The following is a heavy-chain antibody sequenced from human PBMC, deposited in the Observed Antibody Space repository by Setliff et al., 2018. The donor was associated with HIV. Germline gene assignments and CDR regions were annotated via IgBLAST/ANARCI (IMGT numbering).Heavy chain of an antibody. V-gene: IGHV1-8*03. D-gene: IGHD2-15*01. CDR1: ADTFTNCL. CDR3: ARTRSGGSSVYYYYYMDV. Sequence: ASVKVSCKASADTFTNCLINWVRQAPGQGLEWMGWINTDSGNTDSAQNFQGRLTITWNTSISTAYMELGSLGFDDTAVYFCARTRSGGSSVYYYYYMDVWGQGTAVTVSS. J-gene: IGHJ6*03. CDR2: INTDSGNT.